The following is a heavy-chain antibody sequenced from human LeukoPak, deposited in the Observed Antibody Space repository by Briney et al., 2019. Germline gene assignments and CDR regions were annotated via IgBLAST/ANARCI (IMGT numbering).Heavy chain of an antibody. CDR3: AKDSYGDYGYWYFDL. CDR2: ISGSGGST. Sequence: PGGSLRLSCAASGFTFCSYAMSGGPRAPAKGPQVFSAISGSGGSTYYADSVKGRFTISRDNSKNTLYLQMNSLRAEDTAVYYCAKDSYGDYGYWYFDLWGRGTLVTVSS. D-gene: IGHD4-17*01. V-gene: IGHV3-23*01. CDR1: GFTFCSYA. J-gene: IGHJ2*01.